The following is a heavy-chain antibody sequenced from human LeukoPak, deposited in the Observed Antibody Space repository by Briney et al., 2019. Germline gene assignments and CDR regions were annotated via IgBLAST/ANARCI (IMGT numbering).Heavy chain of an antibody. V-gene: IGHV1-18*01. CDR3: ARSSIWFGELFPVGFDY. J-gene: IGHJ4*02. Sequence: ASVKVSCKASGYTFTSYGISWVRQAPGQGLEWMGWISAYNGNTNYAQKFQGRVTITADESTSTAYMELSSLRSEDTAVYYCARSSIWFGELFPVGFDYWGQGTLVTVSS. CDR2: ISAYNGNT. CDR1: GYTFTSYG. D-gene: IGHD3-10*01.